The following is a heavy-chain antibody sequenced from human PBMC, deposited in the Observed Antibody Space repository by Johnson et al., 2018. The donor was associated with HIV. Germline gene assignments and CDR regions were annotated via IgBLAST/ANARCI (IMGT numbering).Heavy chain of an antibody. Sequence: QVQLVESGGGLVKPGGSLRLSCAASGFTFSDYYMSWIRQAPGKGLEWVSYISSSGGTIYYADSVKGRFSISRDNAKNSLYLQMNSLRAEDTALYYCARALYFYDSTSPLESEAFDIWGQGTMVTVSS. V-gene: IGHV3-11*01. CDR2: ISSSGGTI. D-gene: IGHD3-22*01. J-gene: IGHJ3*02. CDR1: GFTFSDYY. CDR3: ARALYFYDSTSPLESEAFDI.